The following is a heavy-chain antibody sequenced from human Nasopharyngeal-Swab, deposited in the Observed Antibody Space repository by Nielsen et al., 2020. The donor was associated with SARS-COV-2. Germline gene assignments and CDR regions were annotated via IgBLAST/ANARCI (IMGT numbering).Heavy chain of an antibody. V-gene: IGHV3-48*03. Sequence: VGQAPGKGPEWLSYISTIGSAIYYADSVRGRFTISRDNTKNSLYLQMNSLRAEDTAVYYCVRGGYYFMDVWGKGTRVTVSS. CDR3: VRGGYYFMDV. CDR2: ISTIGSAI. J-gene: IGHJ6*03.